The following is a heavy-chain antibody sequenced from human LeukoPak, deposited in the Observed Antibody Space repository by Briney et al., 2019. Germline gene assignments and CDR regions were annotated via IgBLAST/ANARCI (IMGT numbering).Heavy chain of an antibody. J-gene: IGHJ4*02. CDR1: GGSFSGYY. CDR3: ARGLYYDSSGYQPVFDY. CDR2: INHSGST. V-gene: IGHV4-34*01. Sequence: SETLSLSCAVPGGSFSGYYLSWIRQPPGKGLEWIGEINHSGSTNYNPSLKSRVTISVDTSKNQFSLKLSSVTAADTAVYYCARGLYYDSSGYQPVFDYWGQGTLVTVSS. D-gene: IGHD3-22*01.